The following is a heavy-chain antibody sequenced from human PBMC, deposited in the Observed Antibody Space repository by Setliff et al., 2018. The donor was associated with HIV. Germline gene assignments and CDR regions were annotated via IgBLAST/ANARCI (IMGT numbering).Heavy chain of an antibody. CDR1: GGSISSNW. D-gene: IGHD5-12*01. CDR3: VRDSRDGYKHFDH. Sequence: PSETLSLTCAVSGGSISSNWWSWVRQAPGKGLEWVASVNPDGSEASSVGSMKGRFIISRDNAKNSLFLQMNSLRAEDTAVYYCVRDSRDGYKHFDHWGQGTLVTVSS. CDR2: VNPDGSEA. V-gene: IGHV3-7*01. J-gene: IGHJ4*02.